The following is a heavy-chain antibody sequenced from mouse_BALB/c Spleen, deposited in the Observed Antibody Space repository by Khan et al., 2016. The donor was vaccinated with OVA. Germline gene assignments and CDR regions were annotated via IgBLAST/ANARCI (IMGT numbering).Heavy chain of an antibody. CDR2: IYPGDGDT. D-gene: IGHD2-1*01. CDR1: GYAFSSSW. CDR3: ARSDGNSWFAY. J-gene: IGHJ3*01. Sequence: QVQLQQSGPELVKPGASVKISCKASGYAFSSSWMNWVKQRPGQGLEWIGRIYPGDGDTNYNGKFKGKATLTADKSYSPAYMQISSLTSVDCGVYFCARSDGNSWFAYWGQGTLVTVSA. V-gene: IGHV1-82*01.